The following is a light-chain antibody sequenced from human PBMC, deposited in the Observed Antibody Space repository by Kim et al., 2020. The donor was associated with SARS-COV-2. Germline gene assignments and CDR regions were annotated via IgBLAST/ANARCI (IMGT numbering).Light chain of an antibody. J-gene: IGKJ2*01. CDR1: QSISTW. CDR3: QQYNSAPYS. V-gene: IGKV1-5*03. CDR2: LAS. Sequence: DIQMTQSPSALAASVGDRVTITCRASQSISTWLAWYQHKPGKAPKLLMYLASNLETGVSPRFSGSGSGTEFTLAISSLQPDDVATYYCQQYNSAPYSFGQGTKLEI.